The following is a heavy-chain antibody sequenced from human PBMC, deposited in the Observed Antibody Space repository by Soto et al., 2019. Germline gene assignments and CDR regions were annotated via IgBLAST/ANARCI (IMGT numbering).Heavy chain of an antibody. Sequence: QTLSLTCRLSCVSSHTADYFWTWFRHTPGKGLEWIGSIYYRGSTYYNPSLKSRITISVDTSKNLFSLKVASVIYTDTARYYCARGAYTYGHIGYWSQRT. CDR1: CVSSHTADYF. CDR3: ARGAYTYGHIGY. D-gene: IGHD5-18*01. J-gene: IGHJ4*02. V-gene: IGHV4-30-4*01. CDR2: IYYRGST.